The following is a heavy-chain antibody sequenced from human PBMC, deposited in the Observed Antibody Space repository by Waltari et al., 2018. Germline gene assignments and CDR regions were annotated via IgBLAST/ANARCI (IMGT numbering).Heavy chain of an antibody. Sequence: QVQLVQSGAEVKKPGASVKGSCKASGYTFTSYYMHWVRQAPGQGLEWMGIINPSGGSTSYAQKFQGRVTMTRDTSTSTVYMELSSLRSEDTAVYYCARVLKVAVAGTGGVDYWGQGTLVTVSS. CDR2: INPSGGST. D-gene: IGHD6-19*01. CDR3: ARVLKVAVAGTGGVDY. J-gene: IGHJ4*02. CDR1: GYTFTSYY. V-gene: IGHV1-46*01.